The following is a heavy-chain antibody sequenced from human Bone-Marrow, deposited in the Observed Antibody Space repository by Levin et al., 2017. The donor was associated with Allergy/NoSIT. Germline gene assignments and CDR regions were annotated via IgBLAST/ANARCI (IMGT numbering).Heavy chain of an antibody. CDR1: GYTFTSYG. CDR2: ISAYNGNT. V-gene: IGHV1-18*01. CDR3: ARDRRFPGGDAFDI. J-gene: IGHJ3*02. D-gene: IGHD3-10*01. Sequence: GESLKISCKASGYTFTSYGISWVRQAPGQGLEWMGWISAYNGNTNYAQKLQGRVTMTTDTSTSTAYMELRSLRSDDTAVYYCARDRRFPGGDAFDIWGQGTMVTVSS.